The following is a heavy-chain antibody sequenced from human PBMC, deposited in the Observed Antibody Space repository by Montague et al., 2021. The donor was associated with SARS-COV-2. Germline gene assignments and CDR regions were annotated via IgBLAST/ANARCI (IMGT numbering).Heavy chain of an antibody. CDR1: GDSINSDTAF. D-gene: IGHD5-18*01. V-gene: IGHV4-39*01. CDR3: ARHDHTDFGNPNWFDP. J-gene: IGHJ5*02. CDR2: MVYSGRN. Sequence: SETLSLTCTVSGDSINSDTAFWGWIRPSPGKGLEWIGSMVYSGRNFYNGALRSRLTISVDTSKNQFSLELRAVTAADTGLYYCARHDHTDFGNPNWFDPWARGPWSPSPQ.